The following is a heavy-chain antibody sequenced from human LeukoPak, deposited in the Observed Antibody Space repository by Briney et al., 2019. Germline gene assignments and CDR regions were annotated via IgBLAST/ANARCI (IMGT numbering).Heavy chain of an antibody. CDR3: ARQPSDSWDGWFDP. J-gene: IGHJ5*02. Sequence: SETLSLTCTVSRGSLSSYYWSWIRQPPGKGLEWIGYLHYSGTTNHNPSLKSRLTLSLDTSKNQFSLKLTSVIAADTAVYYCARQPSDSWDGWFDPWGQGTLVTVSS. D-gene: IGHD6-13*01. CDR1: RGSLSSYY. V-gene: IGHV4-59*08. CDR2: LHYSGTT.